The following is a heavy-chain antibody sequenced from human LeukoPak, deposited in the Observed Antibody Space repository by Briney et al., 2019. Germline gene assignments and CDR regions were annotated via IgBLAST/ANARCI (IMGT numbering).Heavy chain of an antibody. Sequence: PGRSLRLSCAASGFTFDDYAMHWVRQAPGKGLEWVSGISWNSGSIGYADSMKGRFTISRDNANNSLYLQINSLRAEDTALYYCANADLGVVSYLDVWGQGPTVTVSS. J-gene: IGHJ6*02. CDR1: GFTFDDYA. CDR3: ANADLGVVSYLDV. D-gene: IGHD3-3*01. CDR2: ISWNSGSI. V-gene: IGHV3-9*01.